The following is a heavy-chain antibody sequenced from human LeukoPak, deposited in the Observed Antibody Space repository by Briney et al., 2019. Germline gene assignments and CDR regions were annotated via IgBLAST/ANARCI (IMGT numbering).Heavy chain of an antibody. CDR2: IIPILGIA. D-gene: IGHD3-10*01. CDR1: GGTFSSYA. V-gene: IGHV1-69*04. CDR3: ARSYYYGSEDAFDI. Sequence: ASVKVSCKASGGTFSSYAISWVRQAPGQGLEWMGRIIPILGIANYAQKFQGRVTITADKSTSTAYMELSSLRSEDTAVYYCARSYYYGSEDAFDIWGQGTMVTVSS. J-gene: IGHJ3*02.